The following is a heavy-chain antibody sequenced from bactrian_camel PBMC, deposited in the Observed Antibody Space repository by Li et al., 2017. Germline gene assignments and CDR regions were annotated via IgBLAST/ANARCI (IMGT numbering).Heavy chain of an antibody. V-gene: IGHV3S10*01. D-gene: IGHD2*01. CDR2: IDSDGSA. CDR1: TYTVRSGC. Sequence: DVQLVESGGGSVQPGGSLRLSCVATTYTVRSGCMGWFRQTPDKGREGVAAIDSDGSASYADSVKGRFTVSGDYAKNTLYLERNNLKPEDTAIYYCAAEFSDPVDCSAGHSYAPDYSHVGQGTQVTVS. J-gene: IGHJ4*01.